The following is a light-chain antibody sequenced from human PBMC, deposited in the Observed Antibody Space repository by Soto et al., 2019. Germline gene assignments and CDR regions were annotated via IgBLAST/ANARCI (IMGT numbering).Light chain of an antibody. CDR3: MQRIEFPLT. J-gene: IGKJ4*01. Sequence: DIVMTQTPLSLPVTLGEPASISCRSSQSLLDSDDGNTYLDWYLQTQGQSPQILIYTVSYRDSGVPDRFSGSGSGTDCTLKISRVEAEDVGVYYCMQRIEFPLTFGGGTKVDIK. V-gene: IGKV2-40*01. CDR2: TVS. CDR1: QSLLDSDDGNTY.